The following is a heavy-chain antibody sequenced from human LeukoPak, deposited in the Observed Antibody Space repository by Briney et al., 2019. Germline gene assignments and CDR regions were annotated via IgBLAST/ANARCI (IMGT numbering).Heavy chain of an antibody. CDR3: AKDPEQQLDYNWFDS. CDR2: ISSNGGST. D-gene: IGHD6-13*01. J-gene: IGHJ5*01. V-gene: IGHV3-23*01. CDR1: GFTFGYYA. Sequence: GGSLRLSCADSGFTFGYYAFSWVRQAPGKGLEWVSGISSNGGSTYYADSVKGRSTISRDNFKNTLYLQMNSLRAEDTAVYYCAKDPEQQLDYNWFDSWGQGTLVTVSS.